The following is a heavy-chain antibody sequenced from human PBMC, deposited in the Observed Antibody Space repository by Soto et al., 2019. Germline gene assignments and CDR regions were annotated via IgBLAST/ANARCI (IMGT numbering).Heavy chain of an antibody. Sequence: SENLSLTCTVSGAPITRNYWSWIRQAPGKGLEWIGYIHYSGSTAYNPSLKSLVIMSVDTSKGQFSLKLNSVTAADTAVYYCARDGGGPSDHWGRGILVTVSS. CDR1: GAPITRNY. D-gene: IGHD2-15*01. CDR2: IHYSGST. CDR3: ARDGGGPSDH. J-gene: IGHJ4*01. V-gene: IGHV4-59*01.